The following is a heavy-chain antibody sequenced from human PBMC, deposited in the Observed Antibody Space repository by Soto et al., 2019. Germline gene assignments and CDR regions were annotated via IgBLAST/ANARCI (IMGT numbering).Heavy chain of an antibody. V-gene: IGHV3-48*01. CDR1: GFTFSSYS. J-gene: IGHJ4*02. Sequence: EVQLVESGGGLVQPGGSLRLSCAVSGFTFSSYSMNWVHQAPGKGLEWVSYISSSSSTIYYADSVKGRFTISRDNAKNSLYLQMNSLRAEDTAVYYCARDPLWFGELLLDYWGQGTLVTVSS. CDR3: ARDPLWFGELLLDY. D-gene: IGHD3-10*01. CDR2: ISSSSSTI.